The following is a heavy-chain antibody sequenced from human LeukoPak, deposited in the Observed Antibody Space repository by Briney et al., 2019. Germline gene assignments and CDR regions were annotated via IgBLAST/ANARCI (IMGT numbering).Heavy chain of an antibody. CDR3: VKDRGGSPFYGMDV. D-gene: IGHD1-26*01. V-gene: IGHV3-23*01. J-gene: IGHJ6*02. Sequence: GGSLRLSCVASGFTFSGHWMSWVRQAPGKGLEWVSTISGSGGAGTYYADSVKGRFTVSRDNSRNTLYLPMNSLRAEDTAVYYCVKDRGGSPFYGMDVWGQGTTVTVSS. CDR1: GFTFSGHW. CDR2: ISGSGGAGT.